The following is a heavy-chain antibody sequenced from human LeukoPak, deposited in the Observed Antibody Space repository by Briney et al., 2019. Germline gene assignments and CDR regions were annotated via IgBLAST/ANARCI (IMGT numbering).Heavy chain of an antibody. J-gene: IGHJ3*02. CDR2: IDTAGSRT. CDR1: GFSVSSYW. CDR3: ARDNNWGSDVFDI. Sequence: PGGSLRLSRAPAGFSVSSYWTRWVRHARGKGRVWVSRIDTAGSRTNYADAVTGRLTISRDNAKTTLYLQMNSLRAEDTAVYYCARDNNWGSDVFDIWGQGTMVTVPS. V-gene: IGHV3-74*01. D-gene: IGHD7-27*01.